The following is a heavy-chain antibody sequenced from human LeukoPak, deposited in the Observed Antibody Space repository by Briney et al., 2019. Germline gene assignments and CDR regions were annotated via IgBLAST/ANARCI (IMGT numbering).Heavy chain of an antibody. CDR3: ARGLGYYDSSAYRAFDY. V-gene: IGHV4-61*02. CDR1: GDSISSGSYY. J-gene: IGHJ4*02. Sequence: SQTLSLTCTVSGDSISSGSYYWSWIRQPAGKGLEWIGRIYTSGSTNFNPSLKSRVTMSVDTSKKQFSLKLSSVTAADTAVYYCARGLGYYDSSAYRAFDYWGQGTLVTVSS. D-gene: IGHD3-22*01. CDR2: IYTSGST.